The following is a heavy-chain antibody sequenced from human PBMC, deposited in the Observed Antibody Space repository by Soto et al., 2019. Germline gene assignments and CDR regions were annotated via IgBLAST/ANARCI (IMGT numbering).Heavy chain of an antibody. CDR3: ASLGRTILHYYYGMDV. V-gene: IGHV4-39*01. CDR1: GGSISSSSYY. D-gene: IGHD2-15*01. J-gene: IGHJ6*02. Sequence: SETLSLTCTVSGGSISSSSYYWGWIRQPPGKGLEWIGSIYYSGSTYYNPSLKSRVTISVDTSKNQFSLKLSSVTAADTAVYYCASLGRTILHYYYGMDVWGPGTTVTVYS. CDR2: IYYSGST.